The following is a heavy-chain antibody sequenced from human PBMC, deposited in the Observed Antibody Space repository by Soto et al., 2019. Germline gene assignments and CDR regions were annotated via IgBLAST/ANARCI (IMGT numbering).Heavy chain of an antibody. V-gene: IGHV4-34*01. D-gene: IGHD6-13*01. Sequence: SETLSLTCAVYGGSFSGYYWSWIRQPPGEGLEWIGEINHSGSTNYNPSLKSRVTISVDTSKNQFSLKLSSVTAADTAVYYFSRVCLIAAAGTLDYFDYWGQGTLVTVSS. CDR1: GGSFSGYY. CDR2: INHSGST. J-gene: IGHJ4*02. CDR3: SRVCLIAAAGTLDYFDY.